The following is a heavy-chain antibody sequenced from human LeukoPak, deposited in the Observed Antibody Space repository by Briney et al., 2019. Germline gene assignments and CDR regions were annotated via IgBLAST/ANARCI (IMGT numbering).Heavy chain of an antibody. D-gene: IGHD3-22*01. CDR2: ISSSSSYI. J-gene: IGHJ6*02. V-gene: IGHV3-21*01. CDR3: ARDYGSSGYYYGYYYGMDV. CDR1: GFTFSSYS. Sequence: GGSLRLSCAASGFTFSSYSMNWVSQAPGKGLEWASSISSSSSYIYYADSVKGRFTISRDNAKNSLYLQMNSLRAEDTAVYYCARDYGSSGYYYGYYYGMDVWGQGTTVTVSS.